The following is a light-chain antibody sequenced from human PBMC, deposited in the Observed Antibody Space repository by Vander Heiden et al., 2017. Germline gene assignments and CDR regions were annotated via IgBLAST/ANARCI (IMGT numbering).Light chain of an antibody. CDR3: QQSYSTPAWT. CDR1: QSSSSY. Sequence: DIQMTPSTSFLSASVGVRVTITCRASQSSSSYLNWYQQKPGKAPKLLIYAASSLQSGVPSRFSGSGSGTDFTLTISSLQPEDFATYYCQQSYSTPAWTFGQGTKVEIK. J-gene: IGKJ1*01. CDR2: AAS. V-gene: IGKV1-39*01.